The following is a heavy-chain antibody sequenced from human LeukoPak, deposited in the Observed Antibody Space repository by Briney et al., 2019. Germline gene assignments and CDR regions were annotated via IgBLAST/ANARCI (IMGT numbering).Heavy chain of an antibody. D-gene: IGHD3-16*01. CDR2: IWYDGSYI. V-gene: IGHV3-33*06. CDR3: AKDGLYYDLSTHIYYFDY. Sequence: TGGSLRLSCAASGFKFSLYGMHWVRQAPGKGLDWVAVIWYDGSYIYYADSVKGRFTISRDNSKNTLYLQMNSLRAEDTALYYCAKDGLYYDLSTHIYYFDYWGQGTLVAVSS. CDR1: GFKFSLYG. J-gene: IGHJ4*02.